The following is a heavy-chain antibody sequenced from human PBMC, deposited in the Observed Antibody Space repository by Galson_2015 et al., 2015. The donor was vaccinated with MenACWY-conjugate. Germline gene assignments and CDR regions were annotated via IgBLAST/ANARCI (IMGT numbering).Heavy chain of an antibody. CDR2: ISSDTTGK. CDR1: GFTFTSHA. J-gene: IGHJ5*02. V-gene: IGHV3-30*07. CDR3: VRAAYCVVAGAFDP. Sequence: SLRLSCAASGFTFTSHALNWVRQAPGKGLQWVAVISSDTTGKFYAESVRGRFSISRDNYKNTVYLQMNSLRRDDTARYNCVRAAYCVVAGAFDPWGQGTLVTVSS. D-gene: IGHD2-21*01.